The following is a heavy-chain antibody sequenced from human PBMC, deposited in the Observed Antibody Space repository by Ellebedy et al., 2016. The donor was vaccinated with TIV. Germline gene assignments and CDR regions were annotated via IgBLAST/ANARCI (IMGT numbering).Heavy chain of an antibody. CDR3: AREFDS. J-gene: IGHJ4*02. CDR2: IKQDGSEK. V-gene: IGHV3-7*03. CDR1: GFTFSSSW. Sequence: PGGSLRLSCAVSGFTFSSSWISWVRQAPGKGLEWVGNIKQDGSEKYYVDSVKGRFTISRDNAKNPLYLQMYILRAEDTSVYCCAREFDSWGQGTLFTVSS.